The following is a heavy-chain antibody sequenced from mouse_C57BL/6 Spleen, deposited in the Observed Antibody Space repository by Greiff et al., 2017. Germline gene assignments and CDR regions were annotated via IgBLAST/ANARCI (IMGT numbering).Heavy chain of an antibody. D-gene: IGHD4-1*01. CDR1: GFTFSDYG. J-gene: IGHJ3*01. V-gene: IGHV5-17*01. CDR3: ARGELGRFAY. Sequence: EVMLVESGGGLVKPGGSLKLSCAASGFTFSDYGMHWVRQAPEKGLEWVAYISSGSSTIYYADTVKGRFTISRDSAKNTLFLQMTSLRSEDTAMYYCARGELGRFAYWGQGTLVTVSA. CDR2: ISSGSSTI.